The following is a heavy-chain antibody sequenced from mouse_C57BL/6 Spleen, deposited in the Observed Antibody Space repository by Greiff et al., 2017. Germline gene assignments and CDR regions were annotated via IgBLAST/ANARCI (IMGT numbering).Heavy chain of an antibody. J-gene: IGHJ1*03. CDR2: INPNNGGT. Sequence: EVKLMESGPELVKPGASVKMSCKASGYTFTDYNMHWVKQSHGKSLEWIGYINPNNGGTSYNQKFKGKATLTVNKSSSTAYMELRSLTSEDSAVYYCARTDGSSYWYFDVWGTGTTVTVSS. CDR1: GYTFTDYN. V-gene: IGHV1-22*01. D-gene: IGHD1-1*01. CDR3: ARTDGSSYWYFDV.